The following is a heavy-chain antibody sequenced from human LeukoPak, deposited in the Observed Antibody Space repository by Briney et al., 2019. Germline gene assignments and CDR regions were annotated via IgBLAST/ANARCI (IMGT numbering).Heavy chain of an antibody. V-gene: IGHV4-34*01. D-gene: IGHD1-26*01. CDR3: ASLVATPNYYYYYGMDV. CDR1: GGSFSGYY. J-gene: IGHJ6*02. CDR2: INHSGST. Sequence: SSETLSLTCAVYGGSFSGYYWSWIRQPPGKGLEWIGEINHSGSTNYNPSLKSRVTISVDTSKNQFSLKLSSVIAADTAVYYCASLVATPNYYYYYGMDVWGQGTTVTVSS.